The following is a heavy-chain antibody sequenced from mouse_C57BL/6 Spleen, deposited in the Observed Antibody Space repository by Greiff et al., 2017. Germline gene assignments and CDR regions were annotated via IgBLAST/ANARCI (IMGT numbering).Heavy chain of an antibody. Sequence: VQLQQSGPELVKPGASVKIPCKASGYTFTDYNMDWVKQSHGKSLEWIGDINPNNGGTIYSQKFKGKATLTVDKSSSTAYMELRSLTSEDTAVYDCARGDDYSFAYWGQGTLVTVSA. D-gene: IGHD2-4*01. CDR1: GYTFTDYN. CDR3: ARGDDYSFAY. V-gene: IGHV1-18*01. CDR2: INPNNGGT. J-gene: IGHJ3*01.